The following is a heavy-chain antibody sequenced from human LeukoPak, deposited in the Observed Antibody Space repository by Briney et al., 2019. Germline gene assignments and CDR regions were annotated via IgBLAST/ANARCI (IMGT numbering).Heavy chain of an antibody. J-gene: IGHJ4*02. Sequence: ASVKVSCKASGYTFTSYDINWVRQATGQGLEWMGWMNPNSGNTGYAQKFQGRVTMTRNTSISTAYMELSSLRSEDTAVYYCARGPYYDSSGYYSGDLFDYWGQGTLVTVSS. V-gene: IGHV1-8*01. CDR2: MNPNSGNT. D-gene: IGHD3-22*01. CDR1: GYTFTSYD. CDR3: ARGPYYDSSGYYSGDLFDY.